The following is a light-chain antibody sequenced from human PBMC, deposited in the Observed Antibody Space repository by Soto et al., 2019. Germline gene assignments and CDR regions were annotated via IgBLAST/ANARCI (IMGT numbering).Light chain of an antibody. V-gene: IGLV2-23*02. CDR3: LSYAGNSIWL. CDR2: EVT. Sequence: QSALTQPASVSGSPGQSITISCTGTRSDVGSYNSIARYQQHPGKAPRVVIFEVTKRPSGISDRFSGSKSGYTASLRISGLQAEDEADYFCLSYAGNSIWLFGGGTKVTVL. CDR1: RSDVGSYNS. J-gene: IGLJ2*01.